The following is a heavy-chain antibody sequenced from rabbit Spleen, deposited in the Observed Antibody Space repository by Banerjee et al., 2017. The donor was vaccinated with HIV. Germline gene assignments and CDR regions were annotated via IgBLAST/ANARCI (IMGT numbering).Heavy chain of an antibody. CDR2: IDPVFGIT. V-gene: IGHV1S7*01. Sequence: QQLEESGGGLVKPGGTLTLTCKASGITLSSYYMNWVRQAPGKGLEWIGYIDPVFGITYYANWVNGRFSISRENAQNTLYLQLNSLTVADTATYFCVREAGYGGYGDGHLWGPGTLVTVS. D-gene: IGHD6-1*01. CDR3: VREAGYGGYGDGHL. J-gene: IGHJ6*01. CDR1: GITLSSYY.